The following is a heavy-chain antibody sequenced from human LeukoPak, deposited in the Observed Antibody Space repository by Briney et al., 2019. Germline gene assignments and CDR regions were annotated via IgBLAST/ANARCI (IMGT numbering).Heavy chain of an antibody. J-gene: IGHJ4*02. CDR3: ARFKGSWYGYYFDY. CDR1: GGSIYSSDYY. Sequence: SETLSLTCTVSGGSIYSSDYYWGWIRQPPGKGLEWIGIIYYSGSTYYNPSLKSRVTISVDTSKNQFSLKLSSVTAADTAVYYCARFKGSWYGYYFDYWGQGTLVTVSS. CDR2: IYYSGST. D-gene: IGHD6-13*01. V-gene: IGHV4-39*07.